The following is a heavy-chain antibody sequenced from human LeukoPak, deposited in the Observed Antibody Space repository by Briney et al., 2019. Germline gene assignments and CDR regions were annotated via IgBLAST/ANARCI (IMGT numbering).Heavy chain of an antibody. D-gene: IGHD4-17*01. J-gene: IGHJ3*02. CDR1: GYTFIMYY. CDR3: ARVSGDYHDAFDI. Sequence: ASVKVSCKASGYTFIMYYVHWVRQAPGQGLEWMGGIIPIFGTANYAQKFQGRVTITTDESTSTAYMELSSLRSEDTAVYYCARVSGDYHDAFDIWGQGTMVTVSS. V-gene: IGHV1-69*05. CDR2: IIPIFGTA.